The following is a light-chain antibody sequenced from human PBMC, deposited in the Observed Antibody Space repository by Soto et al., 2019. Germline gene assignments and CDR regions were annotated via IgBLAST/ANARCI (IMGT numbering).Light chain of an antibody. J-gene: IGKJ3*01. V-gene: IGKV3-20*01. CDR1: QSVSSSY. Sequence: EIVLTQSPGTLSLSPGERATLSCRASQSVSSSYLAWFQQIPGQAPRLLIHGTFSRATVIPDRCRGSGSGTDFTLTISRMEPEDFAVYYCQHYGSSPFTFGPGTKVDIK. CDR2: GTF. CDR3: QHYGSSPFT.